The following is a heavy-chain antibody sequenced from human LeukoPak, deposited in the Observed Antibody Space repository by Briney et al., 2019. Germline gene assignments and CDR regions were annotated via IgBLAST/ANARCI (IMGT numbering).Heavy chain of an antibody. V-gene: IGHV1-18*01. J-gene: IGHJ4*02. D-gene: IGHD3-10*01. CDR3: ARTITLVRGVGRFDFDY. Sequence: ASVEVSCKASGYTFTSYGISWVRQAPGQGLEWMGWISAYNGNTNYAQKFQGRVTVTRDTSTSTVYMELSSLRSEDTAVYYCARTITLVRGVGRFDFDYWGRGTLVTVSS. CDR1: GYTFTSYG. CDR2: ISAYNGNT.